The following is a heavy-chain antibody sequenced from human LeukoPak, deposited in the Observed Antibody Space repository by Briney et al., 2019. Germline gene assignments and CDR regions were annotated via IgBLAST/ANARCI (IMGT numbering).Heavy chain of an antibody. CDR2: ISGSGSNT. CDR3: ARHGFGVFEGY. CDR1: GFTFSSYA. J-gene: IGHJ4*02. D-gene: IGHD3-10*01. Sequence: GGSLRLSCAASGFTFSSYAMSWVRQAPGKGLEWVSGISGSGSNTYYADSVKGRFTISRDNPKNTLYLQMNSLRAEDTAVYYCARHGFGVFEGYWGQGTLVTVSS. V-gene: IGHV3-23*01.